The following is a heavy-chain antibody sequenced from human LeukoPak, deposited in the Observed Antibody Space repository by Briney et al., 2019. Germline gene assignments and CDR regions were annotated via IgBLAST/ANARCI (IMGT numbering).Heavy chain of an antibody. CDR1: GFTFSSYW. Sequence: GGSLRLSCAASGFTFSSYWMSWVRQAPGKGLEWVANIKQDGSEKYYVDSVKGRFTISRDNAKNSLYLQMNSLRAEDTAVYYCARDRSPSYDYVWGSYRYIAHDAFDIWGQGTMVTVSS. V-gene: IGHV3-7*03. J-gene: IGHJ3*02. CDR2: IKQDGSEK. D-gene: IGHD3-16*02. CDR3: ARDRSPSYDYVWGSYRYIAHDAFDI.